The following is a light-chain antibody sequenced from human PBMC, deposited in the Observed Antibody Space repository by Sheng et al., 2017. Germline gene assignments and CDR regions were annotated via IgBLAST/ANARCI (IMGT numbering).Light chain of an antibody. Sequence: SYVMTQPPSVSVAPGKTASITCGGDHIGSKSVHWYQQKAGQAPLLVLYDDRDRPSGIPERFSGSTSGNTATLTISRVEAGDEADYYYQIWDSGGDHPGMVFGGGTKLTVL. CDR1: HIGSKS. J-gene: IGLJ2*01. V-gene: IGLV3-21*03. CDR2: DDR. CDR3: QIWDSGGDHPGMV.